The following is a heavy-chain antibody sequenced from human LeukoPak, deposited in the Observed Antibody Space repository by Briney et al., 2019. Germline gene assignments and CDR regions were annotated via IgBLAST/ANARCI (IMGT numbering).Heavy chain of an antibody. J-gene: IGHJ4*02. D-gene: IGHD4-17*01. CDR2: INPGGSSI. CDR3: AKDQSGRAVTNFDY. Sequence: PGRSLRLSCAASGFTFSSYWMHWVRQVPGKGLVWVARINPGGSSITYADSVKGRFTISRDSAKNTLYLQMNSLRAEDTAVYYCAKDQSGRAVTNFDYWGQGTLVTVSS. V-gene: IGHV3-74*01. CDR1: GFTFSSYW.